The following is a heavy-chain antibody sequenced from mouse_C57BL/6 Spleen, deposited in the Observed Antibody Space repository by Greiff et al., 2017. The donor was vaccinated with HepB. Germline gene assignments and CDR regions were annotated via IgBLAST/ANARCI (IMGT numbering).Heavy chain of an antibody. CDR1: GYTFTSYW. Sequence: VQLQQPGAELVMPGASVKLSCKASGYTFTSYWMHWVKQRPGQGLEWIGEIDPSDSYTNYNQKFKGKSTLTVDKSSSTAYMQLSSLTSEDSAVYYCARRGNFPYYFDYWGQGTTLTVSS. CDR3: ARRGNFPYYFDY. J-gene: IGHJ2*01. V-gene: IGHV1-69*01. D-gene: IGHD2-1*01. CDR2: IDPSDSYT.